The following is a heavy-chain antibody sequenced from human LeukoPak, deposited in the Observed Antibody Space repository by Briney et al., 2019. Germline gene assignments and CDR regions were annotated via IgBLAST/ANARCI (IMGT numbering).Heavy chain of an antibody. CDR2: INHSGST. J-gene: IGHJ5*02. D-gene: IGHD6-6*01. CDR1: GGSFSGYY. CDR3: ARTGVQLAARRALCDP. Sequence: SETLSLTCAVYGGSFSGYYWRWVRHPPGGGLEWIGEINHSGSTNYNTPLKSRVTISVDTSKNQFSLKLSSVTAADTAVYYCARTGVQLAARRALCDPWGQGTLVTVSS. V-gene: IGHV4-34*01.